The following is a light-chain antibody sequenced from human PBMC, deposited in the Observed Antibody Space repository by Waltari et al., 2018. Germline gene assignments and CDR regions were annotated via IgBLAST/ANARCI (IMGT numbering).Light chain of an antibody. CDR3: QQYYSTPST. CDR1: QRLLSVPGNKRY. CDR2: WAS. Sequence: DIVLTQSPDSLTLSLGDRATINCKSRQRLLSVPGNKRYLAWFQHKPGQPPKLLIYWASTREPGVPDRFSGSGSGTDFTLTITSLQAEDAAVYFCQQYYSTPSTFGQGTKLEIK. J-gene: IGKJ2*01. V-gene: IGKV4-1*01.